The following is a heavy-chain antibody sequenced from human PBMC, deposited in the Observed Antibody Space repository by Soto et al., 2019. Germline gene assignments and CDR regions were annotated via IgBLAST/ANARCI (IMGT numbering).Heavy chain of an antibody. CDR1: GGSSSSYY. CDR3: ARVSGIAVFDP. CDR2: IYYSGST. V-gene: IGHV4-59*01. Sequence: SETLSLTCTVSGGSSSSYYWSWIRQPPGKGLEWIGYIYYSGSTNYNPSLKSRVTISVDTSKNQFSLKLSSVTAADTAVYYCARVSGIAVFDPWGQGTLVTVSS. J-gene: IGHJ5*02. D-gene: IGHD6-19*01.